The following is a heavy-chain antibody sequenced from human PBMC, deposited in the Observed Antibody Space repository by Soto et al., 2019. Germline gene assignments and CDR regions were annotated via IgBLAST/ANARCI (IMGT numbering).Heavy chain of an antibody. V-gene: IGHV4-59*08. Sequence: QVQLQESGPGLVKPSETLSLTCTVSGGSISSYYWSWIRQPPGKGLEWIGYIYYSGSTNYNPSLKSGVAISVDTSKNQFSLKLSSGTAADTAVYYCARHPPGYCSVGSCYSPYYFDYWGQGTLVTVSS. D-gene: IGHD2-15*01. CDR2: IYYSGST. CDR1: GGSISSYY. CDR3: ARHPPGYCSVGSCYSPYYFDY. J-gene: IGHJ4*02.